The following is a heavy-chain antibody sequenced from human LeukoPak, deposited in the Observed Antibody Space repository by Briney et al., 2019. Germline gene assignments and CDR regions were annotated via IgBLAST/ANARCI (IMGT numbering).Heavy chain of an antibody. J-gene: IGHJ3*02. Sequence: SETLSLTCTVSGGSISGYYWSWIRQPAGKGLEWIGRIYSSGSTNDNPSLRSRVTMSVDTSKIQCSLRLSSVTAADTAVYYCARAIVGEPRGAFDIWGQGTMVTVSS. V-gene: IGHV4-4*07. CDR2: IYSSGST. D-gene: IGHD1-26*01. CDR3: ARAIVGEPRGAFDI. CDR1: GGSISGYY.